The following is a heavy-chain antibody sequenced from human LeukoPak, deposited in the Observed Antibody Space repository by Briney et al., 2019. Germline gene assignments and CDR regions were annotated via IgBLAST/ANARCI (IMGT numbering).Heavy chain of an antibody. V-gene: IGHV6-1*01. CDR3: ARRLTQYDCFDP. D-gene: IGHD2-2*01. Sequence: SQTLSLTCAISGGSVSSNSVTWNWIRQSPSRGLEWLGRTYYRSTWYNDYAVSVRGRITVNPDTSKNQFSLHLNSVTPEDTAVYYCARRLTQYDCFDPWGQGILVTVSS. J-gene: IGHJ5*02. CDR1: GGSVSSNSVT. CDR2: TYYRSTWYN.